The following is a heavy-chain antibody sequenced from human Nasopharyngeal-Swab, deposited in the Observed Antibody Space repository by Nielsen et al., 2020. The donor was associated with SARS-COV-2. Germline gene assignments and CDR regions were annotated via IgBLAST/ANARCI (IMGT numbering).Heavy chain of an antibody. D-gene: IGHD5-12*01. CDR3: VRPEGVATSFKYYFQYGMDV. CDR2: IYPRDSDT. J-gene: IGHJ6*02. V-gene: IGHV5-51*01. Sequence: GESLKISCKGSGYSFISYWIAWVRQMPGKGLEWIGIIYPRDSDTRYSPSFQGQVTISADKSISTAYLQWSSLKASDTAMYYCVRPEGVATSFKYYFQYGMDVWGQGTMVTVPS. CDR1: GYSFISYW.